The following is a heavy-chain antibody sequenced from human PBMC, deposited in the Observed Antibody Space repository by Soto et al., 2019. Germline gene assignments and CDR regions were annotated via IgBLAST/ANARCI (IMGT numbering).Heavy chain of an antibody. D-gene: IGHD2-15*01. V-gene: IGHV3-23*01. CDR1: GFTFSSYA. CDR2: ISGSGGST. J-gene: IGHJ1*01. CDR3: AKDRVSCSGGSCYVWYFQH. Sequence: EVQLLESGGGLVQPGGSLRLSCAASGFTFSSYAMSWVRQAPGKGLEWVSAISGSGGSTYYADSVKGRFTISRDNYTNTMYLQMNSLRAEDTAVYYCAKDRVSCSGGSCYVWYFQHWGQGTLVTVSS.